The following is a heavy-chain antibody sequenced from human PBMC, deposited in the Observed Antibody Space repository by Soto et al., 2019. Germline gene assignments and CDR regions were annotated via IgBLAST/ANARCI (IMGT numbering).Heavy chain of an antibody. CDR3: ARESEDLTSNFDY. CDR1: GFTFTRYS. J-gene: IGHJ4*02. CDR2: ISSTTNYI. V-gene: IGHV3-21*06. Sequence: GGSLILSCSASGFTFTRYSMNWVRQAPGKGLEWFSSISSTTNYIYYGDSMKGRFTISRDNAKNSLYLEMNSLRAEDTAVYYCARESEDLTSNFDYWGQGNLVTVSS.